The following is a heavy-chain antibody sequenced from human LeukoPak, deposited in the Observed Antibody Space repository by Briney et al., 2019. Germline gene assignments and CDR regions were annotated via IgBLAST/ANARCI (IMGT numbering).Heavy chain of an antibody. CDR3: ARLGRWLQLGYFQH. D-gene: IGHD5-24*01. J-gene: IGHJ1*01. CDR2: ISSSGSTI. Sequence: GGSLRLSCAASGFTFSDYYMSWIRQAPGKGLEWVSYISSSGSTIYYADSVKGRFTISRDDAKNSLYLQMNSLRAEDTAVYYCARLGRWLQLGYFQHWGQGTLVTVSS. CDR1: GFTFSDYY. V-gene: IGHV3-11*01.